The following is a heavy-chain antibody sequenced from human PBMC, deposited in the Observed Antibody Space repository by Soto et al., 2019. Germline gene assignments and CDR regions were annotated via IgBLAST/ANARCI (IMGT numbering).Heavy chain of an antibody. Sequence: SETLSVTYTVSGGSIRCYCWTWLRQPPGEGLEWIGCIYNSGFTNYNPSLKSRVTISIDRSKNQFTLQLTSVTVADTALYYCATSYGNPWYTYWGQGTQVTVSS. CDR1: GGSIRCYC. CDR2: IYNSGFT. J-gene: IGHJ4*02. D-gene: IGHD6-13*01. CDR3: ATSYGNPWYTY. V-gene: IGHV4-59*01.